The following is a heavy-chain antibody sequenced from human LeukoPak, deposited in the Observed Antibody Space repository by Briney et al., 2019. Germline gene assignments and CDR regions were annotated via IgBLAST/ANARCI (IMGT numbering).Heavy chain of an antibody. CDR3: ARQDGDGFYYFDY. CDR2: IYPRDSDT. V-gene: IGHV5-51*01. J-gene: IGHJ4*02. D-gene: IGHD2-21*02. CDR1: GYSFAWYW. Sequence: PGESLRISCKGSGYSFAWYWIGWVRQMPGKGLEWMGVIYPRDSDTRQRPSFQGQVTMSVDKSVNTAYLQWRSLEASDSAMYYCARQDGDGFYYFDYWGQGTLVTVSS.